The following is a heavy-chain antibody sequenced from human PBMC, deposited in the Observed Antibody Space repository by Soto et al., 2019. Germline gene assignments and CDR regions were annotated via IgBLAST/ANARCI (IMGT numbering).Heavy chain of an antibody. CDR2: ISSSSSYI. J-gene: IGHJ4*02. CDR3: ATKVKPADYGDYAPPFDY. V-gene: IGHV3-21*01. D-gene: IGHD4-17*01. CDR1: GFTFSSYS. Sequence: GGSLRLSCAASGFTFSSYSMNWVRQAPGKGLEWVSSISSSSSYIYYADSVKGRFTISRDNAKNSLYLQMNSLRAEDTAVYYCATKVKPADYGDYAPPFDYWGQGTLVTVSS.